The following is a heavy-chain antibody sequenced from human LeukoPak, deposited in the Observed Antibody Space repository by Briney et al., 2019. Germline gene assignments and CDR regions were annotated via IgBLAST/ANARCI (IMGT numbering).Heavy chain of an antibody. Sequence: SETLSLTCTVSGGSVSSGSYYWSWIRQPPGKGLEWIGYFYYSGSTNYNPSLKSRVTISVDTSKNQFSLKLSSVTAADTAVYYCARDPIQHGLDYYGMDVWGQGTTVTVSS. CDR2: FYYSGST. D-gene: IGHD2-21*01. V-gene: IGHV4-61*01. CDR1: GGSVSSGSYY. J-gene: IGHJ6*02. CDR3: ARDPIQHGLDYYGMDV.